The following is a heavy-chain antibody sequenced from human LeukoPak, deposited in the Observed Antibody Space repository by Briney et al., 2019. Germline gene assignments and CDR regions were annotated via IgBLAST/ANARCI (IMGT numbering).Heavy chain of an antibody. CDR3: ARVAAPRSNDY. CDR1: GFTFSSYS. D-gene: IGHD6-13*01. Sequence: PGGSLRLSCGASGFTFSSYSMSWVRQAPGKGLEWVSSISSSSTYIYYVDSVKGRFTISRDDAKNSLYLQMNSLKTEDTAVYFCARVAAPRSNDYWGQGTLVTVSS. V-gene: IGHV3-21*01. J-gene: IGHJ4*02. CDR2: ISSSSTYI.